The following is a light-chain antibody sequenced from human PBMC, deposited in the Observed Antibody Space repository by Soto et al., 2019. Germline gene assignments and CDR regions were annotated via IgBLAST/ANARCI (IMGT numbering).Light chain of an antibody. J-gene: IGKJ1*01. CDR1: QSMNDW. CDR2: KSS. CDR3: QQYSSYST. V-gene: IGKV1-5*03. Sequence: DIQMTQSASTLSASVGDRVTITCRASQSMNDWLARYQQKPGKAPKLRIYKSSNLQSGVPSRFSGSGSGTEFTLTISRLQPDDIATYYCQQYSSYSTFAEGTKVEVK.